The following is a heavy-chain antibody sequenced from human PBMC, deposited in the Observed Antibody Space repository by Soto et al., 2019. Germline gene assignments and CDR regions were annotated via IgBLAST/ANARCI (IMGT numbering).Heavy chain of an antibody. CDR2: ISSSSSSI. J-gene: IGHJ6*02. CDR3: ARELGFDAVARMDV. Sequence: EVQLVESGGGLVQPGGSLRLSCAASGVTFSSYSMVWVRQAPGKGLEWVSYISSSSSSIYYAVSVKGRFTTSRDNAKNSTYLQMNSLRVEDTAVYYCARELGFDAVARMDVWGQGTTVTVSS. D-gene: IGHD6-19*01. CDR1: GVTFSSYS. V-gene: IGHV3-48*01.